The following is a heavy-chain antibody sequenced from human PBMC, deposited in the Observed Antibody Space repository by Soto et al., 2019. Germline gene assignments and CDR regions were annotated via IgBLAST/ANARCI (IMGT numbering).Heavy chain of an antibody. D-gene: IGHD2-21*02. V-gene: IGHV4-4*02. CDR2: VYHSGSA. CDR3: ARGDAPTVTAINFFDT. J-gene: IGHJ5*02. CDR1: GDSINSRNW. Sequence: QVQLQESGPGLVRPSGTLSLTCAVSGDSINSRNWWTWVRQSPGKGLEWIGEVYHSGSANYNPSLKDRVTTSVDQSKNHLSLNLTSVTAADTAICYCARGDAPTVTAINFFDTWGQGLLVTVSS.